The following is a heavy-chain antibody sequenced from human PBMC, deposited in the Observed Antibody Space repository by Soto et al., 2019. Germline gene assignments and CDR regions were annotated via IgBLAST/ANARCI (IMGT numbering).Heavy chain of an antibody. Sequence: GASVKVSCKASGYTFTSYDINWVRQATGQGLEWMGWMNPNSGNTGYAQKFQGRVTMTRNTSVSTAYMELSSLRSEDTAVYYCARVGYCSGGSCYSFYYYYGMDVWGQGTTVTVPS. CDR1: GYTFTSYD. D-gene: IGHD2-15*01. J-gene: IGHJ6*02. V-gene: IGHV1-8*01. CDR2: MNPNSGNT. CDR3: ARVGYCSGGSCYSFYYYYGMDV.